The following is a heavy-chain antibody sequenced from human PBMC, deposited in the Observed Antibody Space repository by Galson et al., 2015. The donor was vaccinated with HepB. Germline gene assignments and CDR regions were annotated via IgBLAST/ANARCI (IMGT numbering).Heavy chain of an antibody. D-gene: IGHD5-12*01. Sequence: SLRLSCAASGFTFSSYGMHWVRQAPGKGLEWVAFIRYDGSNKYYADSVKGRFTISRGNSKNTLYLQMNSLRAEDTAVYYCAKVYSGYDSDYYYGMDVWGQGTTVTVSS. CDR3: AKVYSGYDSDYYYGMDV. J-gene: IGHJ6*02. CDR2: IRYDGSNK. V-gene: IGHV3-30*02. CDR1: GFTFSSYG.